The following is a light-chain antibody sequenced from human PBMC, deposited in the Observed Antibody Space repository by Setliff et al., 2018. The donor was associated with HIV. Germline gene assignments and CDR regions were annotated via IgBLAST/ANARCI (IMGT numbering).Light chain of an antibody. CDR3: QVWDSSSDHSYV. Sequence: SYELTQPPSVSVAPGKTARITCGGNNIGRKSAHWYQQKPGQAPVLVIYYDSDRPSGIPERFSGSISGNTATLTISRVEAGDEADYYCQVWDSSSDHSYVFGTGTKVTVL. V-gene: IGLV3-21*04. J-gene: IGLJ1*01. CDR1: NIGRKS. CDR2: YDS.